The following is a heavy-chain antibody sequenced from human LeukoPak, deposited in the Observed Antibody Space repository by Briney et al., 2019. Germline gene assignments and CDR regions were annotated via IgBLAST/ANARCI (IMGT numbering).Heavy chain of an antibody. D-gene: IGHD6-13*01. V-gene: IGHV3-11*01. CDR3: ARGASSSAFYHMDV. Sequence: GGSLRLSCVASGFTFSDYDMSWIRQAPGKGLEWISYISSSGSTINYADSVKGRFTISRDNSKNLLYLQMNSLRTEDTALYYCARGASSSAFYHMDVWGKGTTVTVSS. J-gene: IGHJ6*03. CDR2: ISSSGSTI. CDR1: GFTFSDYD.